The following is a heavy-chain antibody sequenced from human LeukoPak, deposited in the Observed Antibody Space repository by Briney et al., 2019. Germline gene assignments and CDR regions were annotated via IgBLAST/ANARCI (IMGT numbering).Heavy chain of an antibody. CDR2: IIPIFGTA. J-gene: IGHJ4*02. Sequence: SVKVSCKASGGTFSSYAISWVRQAPGQGLEWMGGIIPIFGTANYAQKFQERVTITRDMSTSTAYMELSSLRSEDTAVYYCAATYSSGPFDYWGQGTLVTVSS. V-gene: IGHV1-69*05. CDR3: AATYSSGPFDY. CDR1: GGTFSSYA. D-gene: IGHD6-19*01.